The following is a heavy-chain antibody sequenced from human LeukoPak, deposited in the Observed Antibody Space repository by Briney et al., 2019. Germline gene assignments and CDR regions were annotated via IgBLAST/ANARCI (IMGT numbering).Heavy chain of an antibody. J-gene: IGHJ4*02. CDR2: IYHSETT. Sequence: SETLSLTCAVSGGSIISSSYNWGWIRQPPGKGLEWIGTIYHSETTYYNPSLKSRVTISVDTSKNQFSLKVSSVTAADTAVYYCARLYARREGHNYYFDYWGQGIPVTVSS. V-gene: IGHV4-39*01. CDR1: GGSIISSSYN. CDR3: ARLYARREGHNYYFDY. D-gene: IGHD5-24*01.